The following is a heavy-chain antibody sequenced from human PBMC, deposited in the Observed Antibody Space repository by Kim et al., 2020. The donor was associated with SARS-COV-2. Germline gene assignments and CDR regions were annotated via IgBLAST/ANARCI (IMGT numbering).Heavy chain of an antibody. D-gene: IGHD5-12*01. Sequence: SETLSLTCAVYGGSFSGYYWSWIRQPPGKGLEWIGEINHSGSTNYNPSLKSRVTISVDTSKNQFSLKLSSVTAADTAVYYCARDGYRRGAYWGQGTLVTVSS. CDR2: INHSGST. CDR3: ARDGYRRGAY. V-gene: IGHV4-34*01. CDR1: GGSFSGYY. J-gene: IGHJ4*02.